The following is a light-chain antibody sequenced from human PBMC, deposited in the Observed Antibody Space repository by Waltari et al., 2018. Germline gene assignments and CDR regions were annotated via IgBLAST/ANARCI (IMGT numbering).Light chain of an antibody. CDR2: KVS. CDR3: MLGTHWSLT. CDR1: QSLVHSDGNTY. J-gene: IGKJ4*01. V-gene: IGKV2-30*02. Sequence: DVVLTQSPLSLPVTLGQPASISCKSSQSLVHSDGNTYLAWVHQRPGQSPRRLIYKVSNRESGVPDRFSASGAGTDFTLKISRVAAEDVGVFYCMLGTHWSLTFGGGTTVEIK.